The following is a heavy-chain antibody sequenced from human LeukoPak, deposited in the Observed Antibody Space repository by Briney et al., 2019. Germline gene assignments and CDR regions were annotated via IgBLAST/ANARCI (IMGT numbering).Heavy chain of an antibody. J-gene: IGHJ4*02. V-gene: IGHV4-39*01. CDR3: ARHTGFCRGGICYLPNFDY. D-gene: IGHD2-15*01. CDR1: GGSISSSSDF. Sequence: PSETLSLTCHVSGGSISSSSDFWGWIRQPPGKGLEWIGEINHSGSTNYNPSLKSRVTISVDTSKNHFSLKLTSVTAVDTAVYYCARHTGFCRGGICYLPNFDYWSQGTLVTVSS. CDR2: INHSGST.